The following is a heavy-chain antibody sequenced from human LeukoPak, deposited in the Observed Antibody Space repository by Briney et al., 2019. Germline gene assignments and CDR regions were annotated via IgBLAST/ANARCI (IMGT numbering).Heavy chain of an antibody. Sequence: ASVKVSCKASGYTFSSYDINGVRQAAGQGPEWMGWMNPNSGNTACAQNFQGRVIMTRTTSLSTAYMELSSLRFEDTAVLYWAIRTSRGGSGSSYFDSWGQGTLVTVSS. J-gene: IGHJ4*02. CDR3: AIRTSRGGSGSSYFDS. CDR2: MNPNSGNT. CDR1: GYTFSSYD. V-gene: IGHV1-8*01. D-gene: IGHD3-10*01.